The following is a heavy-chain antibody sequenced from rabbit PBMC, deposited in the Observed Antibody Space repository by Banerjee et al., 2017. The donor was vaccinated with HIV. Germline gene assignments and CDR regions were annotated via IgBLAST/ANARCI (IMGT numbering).Heavy chain of an antibody. CDR3: AREHSYADYGDFNL. D-gene: IGHD2-1*01. CDR1: GFDFSSYYM. Sequence: QEQLKESGGGLVQPGGSLTLSCKASGFDFSSYYMSWVRQAPGKGLEWIACIGTSSGSTYYASWAKGRFTISKTSSTTVTLQMTSLTAADTATYFCAREHSYADYGDFNLWGPGTLVTVS. J-gene: IGHJ4*01. V-gene: IGHV1S45*01. CDR2: IGTSSGST.